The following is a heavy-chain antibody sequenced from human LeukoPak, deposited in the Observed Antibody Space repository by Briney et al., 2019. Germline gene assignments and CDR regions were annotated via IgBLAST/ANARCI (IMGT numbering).Heavy chain of an antibody. CDR2: IIPIFGTA. V-gene: IGHV1-69*05. CDR3: ARDRGYSYFDAFDI. J-gene: IGHJ3*02. Sequence: ASVKVSCKASGGTFSSYAIIWVRQAPGPGLEWIGGIIPIFGTANYAQKFQGRVTITTDESTSTAYMELSSLRSEDTAVYYCARDRGYSYFDAFDIWGQGTMVTVSS. D-gene: IGHD5-18*01. CDR1: GGTFSSYA.